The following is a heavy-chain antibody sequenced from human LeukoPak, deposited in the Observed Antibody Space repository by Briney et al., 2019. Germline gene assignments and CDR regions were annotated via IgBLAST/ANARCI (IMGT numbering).Heavy chain of an antibody. CDR3: ARGDLDYYYYMDV. CDR1: GFTFSSYP. Sequence: SGGSLRLSCAASGFTFSSYPMNWVRQAPGKGLEWVSAISNSGSTYYADSVKGQFTISRDNSKNTLYLQMNSLRAEDTAVYYCARGDLDYYYYMDVWGKGTTVTVSS. V-gene: IGHV3-23*01. CDR2: ISNSGST. J-gene: IGHJ6*03.